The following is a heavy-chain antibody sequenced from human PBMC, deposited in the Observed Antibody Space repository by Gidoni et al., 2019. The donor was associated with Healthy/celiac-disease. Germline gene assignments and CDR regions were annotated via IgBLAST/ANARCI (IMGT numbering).Heavy chain of an antibody. V-gene: IGHV3-23*01. CDR1: GFTFSSYA. J-gene: IGHJ4*02. D-gene: IGHD5-12*01. CDR2: ISGSGGST. CDR3: AKGGFGGYQLIDY. Sequence: EVQRLESGGGLVQPGGSLRLSCAASGFTFSSYAMIWVRQDTGKGLEWVSAISGSGGSTSYADSVKGRFTISRDNSKNTLYLQMNSLRAEDTAVYYCAKGGFGGYQLIDYWGQGTLVTVSS.